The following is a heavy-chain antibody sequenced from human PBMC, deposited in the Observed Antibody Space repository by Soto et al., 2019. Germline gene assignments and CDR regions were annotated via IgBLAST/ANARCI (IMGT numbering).Heavy chain of an antibody. CDR1: GFTFSSYG. Sequence: TGGSLRLSCAASGFTFSSYGMHWVRQAPGKGLEWVAVISYDGSNKYYADSVKGRFTISRDNSKNTLYLQMNSLRAEDTAVYYCAKDTAGYSSGWSRVDYWGQGTLVTVSS. CDR3: AKDTAGYSSGWSRVDY. D-gene: IGHD6-19*01. V-gene: IGHV3-30*18. J-gene: IGHJ4*02. CDR2: ISYDGSNK.